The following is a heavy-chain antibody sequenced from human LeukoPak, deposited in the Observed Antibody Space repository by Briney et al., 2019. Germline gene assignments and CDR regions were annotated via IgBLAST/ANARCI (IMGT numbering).Heavy chain of an antibody. D-gene: IGHD3-16*01. V-gene: IGHV3-23*01. CDR1: GFTFSTYA. CDR3: ARGGSVIARLIASD. J-gene: IGHJ4*02. CDR2: ISGNGGST. Sequence: GGSLRLSCAASGFTFSTYAMSWVRQGPGKGLEWVASISGNGGSTYVADSVKGRFTISRDNSKNTLYLQMHSLRAEDTALYFCARGGSVIARLIASDWGQGTLVAVSS.